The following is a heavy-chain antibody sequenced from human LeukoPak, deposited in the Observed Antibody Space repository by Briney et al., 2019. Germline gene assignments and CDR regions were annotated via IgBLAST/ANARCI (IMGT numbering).Heavy chain of an antibody. CDR3: ARGTLAGYFLGY. V-gene: IGHV3-23*01. CDR1: GFTFNTYA. D-gene: IGHD6-19*01. J-gene: IGHJ4*02. Sequence: GGSLRLSRAASGFTFNTYAMTWVRQAPGKGLEWVSSISYSGDTTDYADSVKGRLIISRDNSKNTLGLQMNSLRDEDTAIYYCARGTLAGYFLGYWGRGTLVTVSS. CDR2: ISYSGDTT.